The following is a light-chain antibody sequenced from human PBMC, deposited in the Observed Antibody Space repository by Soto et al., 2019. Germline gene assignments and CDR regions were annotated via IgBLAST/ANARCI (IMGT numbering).Light chain of an antibody. CDR1: SSNIGAGYD. Sequence: QSVLTQPPSVSGAPGQRVTISCTGSSSNIGAGYDVHWYQQRPGTAPKLLIYGNKNRPSGVPDRFSGSKSGTSASLAITGLQAEDEADYYCCSYAGTYTGVFGTGTKVTVL. J-gene: IGLJ1*01. CDR3: CSYAGTYTGV. V-gene: IGLV1-40*01. CDR2: GNK.